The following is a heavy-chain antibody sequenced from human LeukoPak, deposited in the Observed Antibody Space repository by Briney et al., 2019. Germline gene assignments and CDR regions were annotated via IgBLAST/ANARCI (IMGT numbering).Heavy chain of an antibody. V-gene: IGHV3-23*01. CDR2: ISGSGGST. CDR3: AKDQWLVRGYYFDY. J-gene: IGHJ4*02. CDR1: GFTFSSYA. D-gene: IGHD6-19*01. Sequence: GGSLRLSFAASGFTFSSYAMSWVRQAPGKGLEWVSAISGSGGSTYYADSVKGRFTISRDNSKNTLYLQMNSLRAEDTAVYYCAKDQWLVRGYYFDYWGQGTLVTVSS.